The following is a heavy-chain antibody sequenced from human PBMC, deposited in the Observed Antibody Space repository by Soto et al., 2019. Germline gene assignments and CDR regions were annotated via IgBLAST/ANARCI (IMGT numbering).Heavy chain of an antibody. D-gene: IGHD3-22*01. Sequence: GGSLRLSCAASGFTVSSDYMNWVRQTPGKGLEWVAVIYIDGTTNYADSVKGRFTLSRDNSKNTLYLQMNSPRVEDTAVYYCARGKGDYYFELDYWGQGTLVTVSS. CDR2: IYIDGTT. V-gene: IGHV3-53*01. J-gene: IGHJ4*02. CDR1: GFTVSSDY. CDR3: ARGKGDYYFELDY.